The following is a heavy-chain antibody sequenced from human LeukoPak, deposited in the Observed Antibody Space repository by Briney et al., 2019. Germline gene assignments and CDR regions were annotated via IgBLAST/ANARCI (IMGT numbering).Heavy chain of an antibody. CDR2: INTVGSST. CDR3: ARVSGSYDAFDI. D-gene: IGHD3-3*01. J-gene: IGHJ3*02. Sequence: GGSLRLSCAASGFTFSNYWMHWVRQAPGKGLVWVSRINTVGSSTIYADSVKGRFTISRDNAKNSLYLQMNSLRAEDTAVYYCARVSGSYDAFDIWGQGTMVTVSS. V-gene: IGHV3-74*01. CDR1: GFTFSNYW.